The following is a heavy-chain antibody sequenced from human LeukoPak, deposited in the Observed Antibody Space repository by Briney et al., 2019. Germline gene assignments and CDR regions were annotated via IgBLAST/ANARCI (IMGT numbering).Heavy chain of an antibody. D-gene: IGHD6-13*01. CDR2: ISSSTTYI. J-gene: IGHJ5*02. V-gene: IGHV3-21*04. CDR1: EFIFSSYS. Sequence: GGSLRLSCAASEFIFSSYSMNWVRQAPGKGLEWVSSISSSTTYIYYADSVKGRFTISRDNAKNSLYLQMNSLRAEDTAIYYCAKSPVAAAGSAWFDPWGQGTLVTVSS. CDR3: AKSPVAAAGSAWFDP.